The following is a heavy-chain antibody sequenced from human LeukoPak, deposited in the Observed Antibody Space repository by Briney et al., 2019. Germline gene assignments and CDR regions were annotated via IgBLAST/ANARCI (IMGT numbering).Heavy chain of an antibody. J-gene: IGHJ5*02. CDR1: GIVFSNTA. Sequence: GGSLRLSCAASGIVFSNTAMNWARQSPGRGLEWISAISGGGERTFYADSVKGRFTISRDNSKNMVYLQMNGLRADDTAIYYCGKDGGQYSSGPEFDPRGQGVLVTVSS. CDR2: ISGGGERT. D-gene: IGHD3-22*01. V-gene: IGHV3-23*01. CDR3: GKDGGQYSSGPEFDP.